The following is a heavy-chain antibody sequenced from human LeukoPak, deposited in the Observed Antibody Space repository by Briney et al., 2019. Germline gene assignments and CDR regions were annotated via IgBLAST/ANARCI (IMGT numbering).Heavy chain of an antibody. D-gene: IGHD4-17*01. J-gene: IGHJ3*02. V-gene: IGHV1-69*13. CDR2: IIPIFGTA. CDR1: GGTFSSYA. CDR3: ARVPTTVTTSAFDI. Sequence: VASVKVSCKASGGTFSSYAISWVRQAPGQGLEWMGGIIPIFGTANYAQKFQGRVTITADESTSTAYMELSSLRSEDMAVYYCARVPTTVTTSAFDIWGQGTMVTVSS.